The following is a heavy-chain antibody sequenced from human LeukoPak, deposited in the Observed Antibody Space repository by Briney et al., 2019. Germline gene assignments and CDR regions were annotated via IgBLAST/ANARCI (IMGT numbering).Heavy chain of an antibody. Sequence: GGSLRLSCAASGFTFSNYAMSWVRKAPRKGLEWVSAISGSGGNTYYADSVKGHFTISRDNSKNTLFLQMNSLRAEDTAVYYRAKVTTGTTYYFDYWGQGTLVTVSS. J-gene: IGHJ4*02. V-gene: IGHV3-23*01. CDR1: GFTFSNYA. CDR2: ISGSGGNT. CDR3: AKVTTGTTYYFDY. D-gene: IGHD1-1*01.